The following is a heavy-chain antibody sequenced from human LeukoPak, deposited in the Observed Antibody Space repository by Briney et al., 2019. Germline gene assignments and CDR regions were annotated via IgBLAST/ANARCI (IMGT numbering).Heavy chain of an antibody. CDR3: ARPQIERLLDAFDI. D-gene: IGHD1-1*01. J-gene: IGHJ3*02. Sequence: GESLKISCKGSGYSFTSYWIGWVRRLPGKGLEWMGIIYPGDSDTRYSPSFQGQVTISADKSISTAYLQWSSLKASDTAMYYCARPQIERLLDAFDIWGQGTMVTVSS. V-gene: IGHV5-51*01. CDR1: GYSFTSYW. CDR2: IYPGDSDT.